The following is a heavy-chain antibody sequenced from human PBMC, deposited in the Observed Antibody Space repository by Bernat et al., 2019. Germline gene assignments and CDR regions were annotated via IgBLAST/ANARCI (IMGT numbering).Heavy chain of an antibody. D-gene: IGHD1-26*01. CDR3: ARGGGYGGSQSVDF. Sequence: QVQLVESGGGVVQPGRSLRLSCATSGFTFRAYGMHWVRQAPGKGLEWVALIWFDGNSIYYGDSVKGRFTISRDNSKNSVYLQMDSLRAEDTAVYYCARGGGYGGSQSVDFWGQGTPVTVSS. V-gene: IGHV3-33*01. J-gene: IGHJ4*02. CDR1: GFTFRAYG. CDR2: IWFDGNSI.